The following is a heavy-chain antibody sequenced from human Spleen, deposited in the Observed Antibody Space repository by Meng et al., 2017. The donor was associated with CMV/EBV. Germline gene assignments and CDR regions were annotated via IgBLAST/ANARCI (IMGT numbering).Heavy chain of an antibody. CDR1: FTFCSYA. CDR3: ARDGPERTSGSNPGFDY. CDR2: ITWSSSRT. Sequence: FTFCSYAMSWVRQAPGKGLEWVSSITWSSSRTHYADAVKGRFTTSRDNAQNSLYLQISSLRVDDTALYFCARDGPERTSGSNPGFDYWGQGTLVTVSS. V-gene: IGHV3-20*03. D-gene: IGHD1-1*01. J-gene: IGHJ4*02.